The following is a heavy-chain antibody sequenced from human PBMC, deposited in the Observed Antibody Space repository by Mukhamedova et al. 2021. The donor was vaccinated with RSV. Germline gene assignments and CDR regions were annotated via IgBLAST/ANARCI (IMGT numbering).Heavy chain of an antibody. Sequence: GNTNYAQKLQGRVTMTTDTSTSTAYMELRSLRSDDTAVYYCARDSGSRYFYLDYYYYGMDVWGQGTTVTVSS. J-gene: IGHJ6*02. V-gene: IGHV1-18*01. CDR3: ARDSGSRYFYLDYYYYGMDV. D-gene: IGHD6-13*01. CDR2: GNT.